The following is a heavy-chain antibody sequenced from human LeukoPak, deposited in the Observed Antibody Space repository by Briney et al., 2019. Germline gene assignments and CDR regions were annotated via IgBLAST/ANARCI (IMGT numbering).Heavy chain of an antibody. V-gene: IGHV1-8*01. Sequence: ASVKVSCKASGYTFTSYDINWVRQATGQGLEWMGWMNPNSGNTGYAQKFQGRVTITRNTSIGTAYMELSSLRSEDTAVYYCARGRGVRGVTDFDYWGQGTLVTVSS. J-gene: IGHJ4*02. D-gene: IGHD3-10*01. CDR3: ARGRGVRGVTDFDY. CDR2: MNPNSGNT. CDR1: GYTFTSYD.